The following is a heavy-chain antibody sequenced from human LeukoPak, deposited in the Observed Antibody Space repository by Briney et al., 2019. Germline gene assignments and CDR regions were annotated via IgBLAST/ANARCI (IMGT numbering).Heavy chain of an antibody. J-gene: IGHJ4*02. CDR3: LGAATGY. V-gene: IGHV1-24*01. D-gene: IGHD2-15*01. CDR1: GYTLTVLS. CDR2: FDIEDGET. Sequence: SVKLSCMVSGYTLTVLSMHWVRHAPGQGLGWMWGFDIEDGETTYAHPSQGRVTMTEDTSTDTAYMEPGSLSSEDTGGYYCLGAATGYWGQGTLVTVSS.